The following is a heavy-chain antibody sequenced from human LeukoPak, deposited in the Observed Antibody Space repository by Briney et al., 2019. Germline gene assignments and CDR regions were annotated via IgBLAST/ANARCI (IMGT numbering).Heavy chain of an antibody. CDR1: GGSITSDTYY. V-gene: IGHV4-30-2*01. J-gene: IGHJ3*02. CDR2: ILHSGST. CDR3: ARAPEKVVVPAASGMTFDI. Sequence: PSQTLSLTCDVSGGSITSDTYYWSWTRQPPGKGLEWIGYILHSGSTYNNPSLKSRVTISVDTSKSQFSLKLSSVTAADTAVYYCARAPEKVVVPAASGMTFDIWGQGTMVTVSS. D-gene: IGHD2-2*01.